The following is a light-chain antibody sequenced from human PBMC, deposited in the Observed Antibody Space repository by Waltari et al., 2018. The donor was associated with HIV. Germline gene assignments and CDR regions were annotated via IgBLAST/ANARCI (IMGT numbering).Light chain of an antibody. CDR1: SSDVGGSNY. J-gene: IGLJ2*01. V-gene: IGLV2-14*03. Sequence: QSVLTQPASVSGSPGPSINISCTGTSSDVGGSNYVSWYQQHPGKAPKLMIYDVSHRPSGVSNRFSGSKSGDTASLTISGLQTEDEARYYCTSYTNSDTYVVFGGGTKLTVL. CDR2: DVS. CDR3: TSYTNSDTYVV.